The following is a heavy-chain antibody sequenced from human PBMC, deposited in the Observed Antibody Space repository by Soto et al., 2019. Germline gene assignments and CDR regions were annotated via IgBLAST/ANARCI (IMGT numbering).Heavy chain of an antibody. V-gene: IGHV1-2*04. J-gene: IGHJ3*02. D-gene: IGHD2-21*02. CDR1: GYTFSGYY. CDR3: ARAGGGDYDASDI. Sequence: ASVKVSCKASGYTFSGYYMHWVRQAPGQGLEWMGWINSNSGGTNYAQKFQGWVTMTRDTSISTAYMELSRLKSDDTVVYYCARAGGGDYDASDIWGQGTMVTVSS. CDR2: INSNSGGT.